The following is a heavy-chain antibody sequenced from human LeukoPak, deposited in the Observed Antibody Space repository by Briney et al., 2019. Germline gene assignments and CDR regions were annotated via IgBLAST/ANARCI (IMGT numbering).Heavy chain of an antibody. CDR2: VNPNSGNT. Sequence: ASVKVSCKASGYTFTSYDINWVRQATGQGLEWMGWVNPNSGNTRYAQKFQGRLTMTRNTSISTAYMELSSLRSDDTAVYYCARTAQFGVVEDAFDIWGQGTMVTVSS. V-gene: IGHV1-8*01. J-gene: IGHJ3*02. CDR1: GYTFTSYD. D-gene: IGHD3-3*01. CDR3: ARTAQFGVVEDAFDI.